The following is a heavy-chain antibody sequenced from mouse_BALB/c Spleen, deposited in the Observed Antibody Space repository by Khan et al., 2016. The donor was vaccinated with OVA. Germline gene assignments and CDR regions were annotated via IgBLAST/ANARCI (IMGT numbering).Heavy chain of an antibody. CDR1: AYTFTDYA. V-gene: IGHV1S137*01. CDR3: AREDGNYGAFAY. Sequence: QVQLQQSGPELVRPGVSVKISCKGSAYTFTDYAMHWVKQSHAKSLEWIGIISTYSGNSNYNQRFKGKATMTVGKSSSTAYMELARLTSDESAIYYCAREDGNYGAFAYWGQGTLVTVSA. D-gene: IGHD2-1*01. J-gene: IGHJ3*01. CDR2: ISTYSGNS.